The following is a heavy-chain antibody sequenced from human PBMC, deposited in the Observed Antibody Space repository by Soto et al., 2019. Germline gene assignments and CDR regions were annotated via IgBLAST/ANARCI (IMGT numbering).Heavy chain of an antibody. CDR1: GGSISSYY. J-gene: IGHJ6*03. Sequence: SETLSLTCTVSGGSISSYYWSWIRQPPGKGLEWIGYIYYSGSTNYNPSLKSRVTISVDTSNNQFSLKLSSVTAADTAVYYCARHRYEWNYAYYYYYMDVWGKGTTVTVSS. CDR2: IYYSGST. D-gene: IGHD1-7*01. CDR3: ARHRYEWNYAYYYYYMDV. V-gene: IGHV4-59*08.